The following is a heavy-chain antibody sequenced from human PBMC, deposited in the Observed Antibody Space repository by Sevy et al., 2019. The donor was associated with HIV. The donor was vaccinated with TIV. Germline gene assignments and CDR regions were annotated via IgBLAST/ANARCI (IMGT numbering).Heavy chain of an antibody. V-gene: IGHV1-24*01. D-gene: IGHD3-22*01. CDR2: FDPEDGEI. CDR1: GNTLTGLS. Sequence: ASVKVSCKISGNTLTGLSMHWVRQAPGKGLEWMVGFDPEDGEIIYAQKFQGRVTLTEDTSTDTAYMELSSLRSEDTAVYYCASSRDSYESHGPNFNYWGQGILVTVSS. CDR3: ASSRDSYESHGPNFNY. J-gene: IGHJ4*02.